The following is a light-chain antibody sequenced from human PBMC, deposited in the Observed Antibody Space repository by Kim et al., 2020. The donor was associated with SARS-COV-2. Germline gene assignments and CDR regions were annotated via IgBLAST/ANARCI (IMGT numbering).Light chain of an antibody. CDR2: QDS. Sequence: SYELTQPPSVFVSPGQTASITCSGDKLGDKYACWYQQKPGQSPVLVIYQDSKRPSGIPERFSGSNSGNTATLTISGTQAMDEADYYCQAWDSSTFWVFGG. V-gene: IGLV3-1*01. J-gene: IGLJ3*02. CDR3: QAWDSSTFWV. CDR1: KLGDKY.